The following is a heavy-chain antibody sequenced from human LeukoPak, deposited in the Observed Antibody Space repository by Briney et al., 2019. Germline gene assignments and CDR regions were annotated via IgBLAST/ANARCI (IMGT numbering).Heavy chain of an antibody. CDR1: GFTFSSHR. J-gene: IGHJ4*02. CDR2: INSDGSSA. V-gene: IGHV3-74*01. Sequence: PGGSLRLSCGASGFTFSSHRMHWVRQAPGEAPAWVARINSDGSSAVYADSVRGRFTVSRDNAKSTLFLRMDSLRAEDTAVYYCVRLTFYEGRGYYPDHWGQGTLLTVSS. D-gene: IGHD3-22*01. CDR3: VRLTFYEGRGYYPDH.